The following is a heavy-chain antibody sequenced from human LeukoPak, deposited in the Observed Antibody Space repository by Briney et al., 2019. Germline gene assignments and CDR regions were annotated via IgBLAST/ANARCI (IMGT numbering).Heavy chain of an antibody. D-gene: IGHD5-24*01. Sequence: PGGSLSLSCAASGFTFNKYWMHWVRQAPGKGLVWVSRIKGDGTHTSYADSVKGRFTVSRDNAKNTLYLQMDSLRDEDTAVYYCVRDGDAYNFDYWGQGTLVTVSS. CDR1: GFTFNKYW. V-gene: IGHV3-74*01. CDR3: VRDGDAYNFDY. CDR2: IKGDGTHT. J-gene: IGHJ4*02.